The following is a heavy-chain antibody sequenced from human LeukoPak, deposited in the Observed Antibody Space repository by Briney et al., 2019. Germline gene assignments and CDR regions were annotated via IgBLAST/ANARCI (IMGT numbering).Heavy chain of an antibody. D-gene: IGHD3-9*01. CDR2: ISGSGGTT. J-gene: IGHJ4*02. Sequence: GGSLRLSCAASGFTFSSYAMNWVRQAPGKGLEWVSAISGSGGTTYYADSVKGRFTISRDNSKNTLFLLMNSLRAEDRAVYYCAKELISDWSAFEYWGQGTLVTVSS. CDR3: AKELISDWSAFEY. V-gene: IGHV3-23*01. CDR1: GFTFSSYA.